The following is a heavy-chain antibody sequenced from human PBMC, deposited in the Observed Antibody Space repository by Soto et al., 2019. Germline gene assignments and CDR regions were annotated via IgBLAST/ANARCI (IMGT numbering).Heavy chain of an antibody. CDR3: ARTPGSSWHFDY. V-gene: IGHV3-21*01. Sequence: EVQLVESGGGLVKPGGSLRLSCAASGFTFSSYSMNWVRQAPGKGLEWVSSISSSSSYIYYADSVKGRFTISRDNAKNSLYLQMNSLRAEDTAVYYCARTPGSSWHFDYWGQGTLVTVSS. D-gene: IGHD6-13*01. CDR1: GFTFSSYS. CDR2: ISSSSSYI. J-gene: IGHJ4*02.